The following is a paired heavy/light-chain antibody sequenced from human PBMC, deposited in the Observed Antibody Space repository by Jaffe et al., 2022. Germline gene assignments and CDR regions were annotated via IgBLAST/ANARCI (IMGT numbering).Light chain of an antibody. V-gene: IGKV1-5*03. Sequence: DIQMTQSPSTLSASVGDRVTITCRASQTISDLLAWYQQKPGKAPKLLIYKASRLQSGVPSRFSGFGSGTEFTLTISSLQADDFATYYCQQYNAFFRTFGQGTKLEIK. CDR3: QQYNAFFRT. CDR1: QTISDL. CDR2: KAS. J-gene: IGKJ2*02.
Heavy chain of an antibody. V-gene: IGHV4-61*01. CDR1: GDSVSSPTYY. Sequence: QVQLQESGPGLVKPSETLSLTCTVSGDSVSSPTYYWSWIRQPPGKGLEWIGYVFYSGISNYNPSLRSRVTISLDTSRTQFSLRLRSMTTADTAVYYCARDPTPNGDYGDYVWGQGTLVTVSS. CDR2: VFYSGIS. D-gene: IGHD4-17*01. J-gene: IGHJ1*01. CDR3: ARDPTPNGDYGDYV.